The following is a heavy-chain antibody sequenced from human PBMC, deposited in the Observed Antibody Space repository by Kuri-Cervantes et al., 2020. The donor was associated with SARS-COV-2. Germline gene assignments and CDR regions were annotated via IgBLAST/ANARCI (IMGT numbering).Heavy chain of an antibody. CDR3: ATVSDYYDSSGYFLDFDY. V-gene: IGHV3-48*03. Sequence: LSLTCAASGFTFSSYEMNWVRQAPGKGLEWVSYISSSGSTIYYADSVKGRFTISRDNAKNSLYLQMNGLRAENTAVYYCATVSDYYDSSGYFLDFDYWGQGTLVTVSS. J-gene: IGHJ4*02. CDR1: GFTFSSYE. D-gene: IGHD3-22*01. CDR2: ISSSGSTI.